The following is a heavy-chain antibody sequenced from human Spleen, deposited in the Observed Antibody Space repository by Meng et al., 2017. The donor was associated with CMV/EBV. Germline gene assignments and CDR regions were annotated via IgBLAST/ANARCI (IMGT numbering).Heavy chain of an antibody. Sequence: SETLSLTCTVSGGSLSSYFWSWIRQPPGRGLEWIGYMYYSGSTTYNPALESRVTISLDTAKNQFSLRQSSVTAADTAVYYCARVAEEGFSDYWGQGTLVTVSS. CDR1: GGSLSSYF. V-gene: IGHV4-59*01. J-gene: IGHJ4*02. CDR3: ARVAEEGFSDY. CDR2: MYYSGST.